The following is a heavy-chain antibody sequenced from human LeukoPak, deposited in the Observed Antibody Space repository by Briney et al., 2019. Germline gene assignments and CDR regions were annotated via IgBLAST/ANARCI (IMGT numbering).Heavy chain of an antibody. CDR1: GFTFTNYV. Sequence: GGSLRLSCAASGFTFTNYVMTWVRQAPGKGLEWISTISVSGATTYYADSVQGRFTISRDNSKNTLSLRMNNLRAEDSAIYYCTSRKEYSTSSVYYWGQGTLVTVSS. CDR3: TSRKEYSTSSVYY. D-gene: IGHD6-6*01. V-gene: IGHV3-23*01. CDR2: ISVSGATT. J-gene: IGHJ4*02.